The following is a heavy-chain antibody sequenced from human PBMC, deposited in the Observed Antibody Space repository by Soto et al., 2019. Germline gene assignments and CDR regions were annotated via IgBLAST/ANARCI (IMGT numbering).Heavy chain of an antibody. CDR3: ARGGGSPDY. Sequence: PSETLSLTCTVSGGSISSYYWSWIRQPPGKGLEWIGYIYYSGSTNYNPSLKSRVTISVDTSKNQFSLKLSSVTAADTAVYYCARGGGSPDYWGQGPLVTVSS. CDR2: IYYSGST. D-gene: IGHD2-15*01. V-gene: IGHV4-59*01. J-gene: IGHJ4*02. CDR1: GGSISSYY.